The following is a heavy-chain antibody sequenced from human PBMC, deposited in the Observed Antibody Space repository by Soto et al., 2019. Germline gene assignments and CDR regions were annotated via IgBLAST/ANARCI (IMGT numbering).Heavy chain of an antibody. CDR1: GFTFSNFG. CDR2: VSYDEVNK. J-gene: IGHJ4*02. CDR3: AKVMTXYSGVAIDH. V-gene: IGHV3-30*18. D-gene: IGHD4-4*01. Sequence: QVHLLESGGGVVQPGRSLRLSCVGSGFTFSNFGIHWVRQAPGKGLEWLAVVSYDEVNKFYADSVRGRFTISRDNSKDTVYLQINSLRRDDTAMYFCAKVMTXYSGVAIDHWGQGTLVTVSS.